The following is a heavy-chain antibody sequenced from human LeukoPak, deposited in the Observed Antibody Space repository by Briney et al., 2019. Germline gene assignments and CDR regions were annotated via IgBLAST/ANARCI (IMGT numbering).Heavy chain of an antibody. CDR2: ISGSGGST. V-gene: IGHV3-23*01. J-gene: IGHJ4*02. CDR1: GFTFSSYA. CDR3: AKRPYYGSNQKSATADY. Sequence: GGSLRPSCAASGFTFSSYAMSWVRQAPGKGLEWVSAISGSGGSTYYADSVKGRFTISRDNSKNTLYLQMNSLRAEDTAVYYCAKRPYYGSNQKSATADYWGQGTLVTVSS. D-gene: IGHD3-10*01.